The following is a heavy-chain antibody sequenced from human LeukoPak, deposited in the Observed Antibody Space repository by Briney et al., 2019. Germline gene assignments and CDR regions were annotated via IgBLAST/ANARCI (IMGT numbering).Heavy chain of an antibody. J-gene: IGHJ6*02. CDR3: ARTDYYDSSGYYGMDV. CDR2: ISPNSGGT. Sequence: ASVKVSCKASGYTFTGYYMHWVRQAPGQGLAWMGWISPNSGGTKYAQKFQGRVTMTRDTSISTAYMELSRLRSDDTAVYYCARTDYYDSSGYYGMDVWGQGTTVTVSS. CDR1: GYTFTGYY. V-gene: IGHV1-2*02. D-gene: IGHD3-22*01.